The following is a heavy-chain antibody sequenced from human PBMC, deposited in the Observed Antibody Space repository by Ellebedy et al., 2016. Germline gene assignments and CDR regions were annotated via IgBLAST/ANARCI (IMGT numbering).Heavy chain of an antibody. Sequence: GESLKISCAASGFTFSNYGMHWVRQAPGKGLEWVAVIWYDGSNTYYADSVKGRFTISRDNSKNTLYLQMNSLRDEDTAVYYCARGDPMGYYPEHWGQGTLVTVSS. CDR2: IWYDGSNT. J-gene: IGHJ1*01. V-gene: IGHV3-33*01. CDR3: ARGDPMGYYPEH. D-gene: IGHD3-22*01. CDR1: GFTFSNYG.